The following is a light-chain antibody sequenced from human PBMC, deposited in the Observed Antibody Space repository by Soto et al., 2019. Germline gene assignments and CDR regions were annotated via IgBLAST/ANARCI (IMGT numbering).Light chain of an antibody. Sequence: QSALTQPDYVSGSPGQSITISCTGTSSDIGTYNLVSWYQQHPGKAPKLIIYEATKRPSGASNRFSGSKSGNTASLTISGLQTEDEADYYCCSYAGGSTLVFGGGTKVTVL. CDR1: SSDIGTYNL. V-gene: IGLV2-23*01. CDR2: EAT. J-gene: IGLJ3*02. CDR3: CSYAGGSTLV.